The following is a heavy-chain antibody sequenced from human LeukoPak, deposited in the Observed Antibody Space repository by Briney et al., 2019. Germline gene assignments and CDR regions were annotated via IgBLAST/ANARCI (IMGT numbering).Heavy chain of an antibody. Sequence: GASVKVSCKASEYIFTGYYMHWVRQAPGQGLEWMGWINPNSGGTNYAQKFQGRVTMTRDTSISTAYMELSRLRSDDTAVYYCARSDYDILTGYYNWFDPWGQGTLDTVSS. CDR3: ARSDYDILTGYYNWFDP. CDR1: EYIFTGYY. CDR2: INPNSGGT. J-gene: IGHJ5*02. D-gene: IGHD3-9*01. V-gene: IGHV1-2*02.